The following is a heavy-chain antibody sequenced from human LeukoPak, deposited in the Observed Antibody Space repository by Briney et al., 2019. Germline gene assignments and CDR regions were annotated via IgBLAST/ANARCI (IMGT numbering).Heavy chain of an antibody. V-gene: IGHV3-23*01. D-gene: IGHD2-15*01. Sequence: GGSLRHSCAASGFTFSSFAMSWVRQAPGKGLEWVSTFSGSGGSTYYADSVKGRFSISRDNSKNTLYLQMNSLRAEDTAAYYCARSGLNRFDYWGQGTLVTVSS. CDR2: FSGSGGST. CDR1: GFTFSSFA. J-gene: IGHJ4*02. CDR3: ARSGLNRFDY.